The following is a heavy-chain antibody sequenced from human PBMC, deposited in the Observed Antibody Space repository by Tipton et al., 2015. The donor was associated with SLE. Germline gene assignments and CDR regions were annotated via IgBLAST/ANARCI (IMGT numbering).Heavy chain of an antibody. Sequence: QSGAEVKKPGFSVKVSCKASGGTFSSYTINWVRQAPGQGLEWMGGIIPIFGTANYAQKFQDRVTITTDESTSTAYMELSSLRSEDTAVYYCARGWTEVGATPSPYVYWGQGTLVTVSS. D-gene: IGHD1-26*01. V-gene: IGHV1-69*05. CDR1: GGTFSSYT. CDR3: ARGWTEVGATPSPYVY. J-gene: IGHJ4*02. CDR2: IIPIFGTA.